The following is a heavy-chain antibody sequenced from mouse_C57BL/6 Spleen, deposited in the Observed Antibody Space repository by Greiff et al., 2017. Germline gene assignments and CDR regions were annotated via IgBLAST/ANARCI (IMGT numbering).Heavy chain of an antibody. Sequence: VKLVESGAELVKPGASVKLSCKASGYTFTEYTIHWVKQRSGQGLEWIGWFYPGSGSIKYNEKFKDKATLTADKSSSTVYMELSRLTSEDSAVYFCARHEEGEVYYGTGGFAYWGQGTLVTVSA. J-gene: IGHJ3*01. CDR3: ARHEEGEVYYGTGGFAY. V-gene: IGHV1-62-2*01. CDR1: GYTFTEYT. D-gene: IGHD1-1*01. CDR2: FYPGSGSI.